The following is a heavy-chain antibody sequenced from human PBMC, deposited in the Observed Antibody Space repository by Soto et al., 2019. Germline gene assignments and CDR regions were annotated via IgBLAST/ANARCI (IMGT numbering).Heavy chain of an antibody. CDR3: AGDLVSSSGSLGH. J-gene: IGHJ4*02. CDR1: GFTFSTYW. V-gene: IGHV3-74*01. Sequence: EVQLVESGGGIVQPGGSLRLSCVASGFTFSTYWMHWVRQAPGKGLVWVSRIRGDGNDANYADAVRGRFSISRGNAKSTLYLKMNSLKAENTAVYYCAGDLVSSSGSLGHWGQGTLVTVSS. CDR2: IRGDGNDA. D-gene: IGHD3-10*01.